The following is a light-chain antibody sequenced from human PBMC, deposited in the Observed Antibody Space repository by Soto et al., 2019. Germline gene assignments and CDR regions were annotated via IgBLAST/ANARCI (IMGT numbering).Light chain of an antibody. J-gene: IGKJ2*01. CDR1: HSVSSNY. CDR2: GAS. V-gene: IGKV3-20*01. Sequence: EVVLTQSPGTLSLSPGERATLSCRTSHSVSSNYLAWYQQKPGQAPRLLIYGASNRATGISDRFSGSGSATDFTLTISSLQSEDFAVYYCQQYNNWPMYTFGQGTKVDIK. CDR3: QQYNNWPMYT.